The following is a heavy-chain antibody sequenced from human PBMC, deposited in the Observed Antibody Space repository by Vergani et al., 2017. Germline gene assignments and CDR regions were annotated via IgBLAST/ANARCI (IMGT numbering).Heavy chain of an antibody. Sequence: QVQLQASGPGRVKPSQTLSLTCTMSGGSISAGYYFWSWIRQPAGKGLEWLGHISASGNASHSPSLKTRVSMSVDTSKNKFSLTVTSVTAADTAIYFCVQRSGGYYSGGKVHPLRTAFDVWGHGTVVTVSS. V-gene: IGHV4-61*02. CDR1: GGSISAGYYF. CDR2: ISASGNA. CDR3: VQRSGGYYSGGKVHPLRTAFDV. J-gene: IGHJ3*01. D-gene: IGHD2-15*01.